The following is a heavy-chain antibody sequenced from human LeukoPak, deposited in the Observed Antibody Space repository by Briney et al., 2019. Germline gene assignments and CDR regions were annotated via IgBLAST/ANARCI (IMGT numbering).Heavy chain of an antibody. J-gene: IGHJ6*02. V-gene: IGHV3-33*01. D-gene: IGHD4-17*01. CDR3: ARGRTVTTIFLSFDYGMDV. CDR1: GFTFSSYG. Sequence: GGSLRLSCAASGFTFSSYGMHWVRQAPGKGLEWVAVIWYDGSNKYYADSVKGRFTISRDNSKNTLYLQMNSLRAENTAVYYCARGRTVTTIFLSFDYGMDVWGQGTTVTVSS. CDR2: IWYDGSNK.